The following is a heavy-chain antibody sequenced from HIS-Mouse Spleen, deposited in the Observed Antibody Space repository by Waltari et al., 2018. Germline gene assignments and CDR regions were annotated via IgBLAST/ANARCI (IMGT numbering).Heavy chain of an antibody. CDR1: GYTFTGYY. CDR2: INPNSGGN. D-gene: IGHD4-17*01. CDR3: ARQRTRDYVAFDI. V-gene: IGHV1-2*02. Sequence: QVQLVQSGAEVKKPGASVKVSCKASGYTFTGYYMHWVRQAPGQGLEWMGVINPNSGGNNDAQKFQGMVTRTRETSISTAYMELSRLRSDDTAVYYCARQRTRDYVAFDIWGQGTMVTVSS. J-gene: IGHJ3*02.